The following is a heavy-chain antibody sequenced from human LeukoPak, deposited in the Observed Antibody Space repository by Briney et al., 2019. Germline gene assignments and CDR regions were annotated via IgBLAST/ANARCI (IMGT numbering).Heavy chain of an antibody. CDR2: IWYDGSNK. V-gene: IGHV3-33*06. CDR3: AKDLYLHVSSGWYPDAFDI. D-gene: IGHD6-19*01. Sequence: PGRSLRLSCAASGFTFSSYGMHWVRQAPGKGLEWVAVIWYDGSNKYYADSVKGRFTISRDNSKNTLYLQMNSLRAEDTAVYYCAKDLYLHVSSGWYPDAFDIRGQGTMVTVSS. J-gene: IGHJ3*02. CDR1: GFTFSSYG.